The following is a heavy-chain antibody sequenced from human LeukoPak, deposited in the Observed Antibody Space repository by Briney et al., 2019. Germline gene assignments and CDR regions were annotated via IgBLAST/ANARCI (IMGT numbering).Heavy chain of an antibody. CDR1: GYTLTELS. V-gene: IGHV1-24*01. D-gene: IGHD1-14*01. J-gene: IGHJ5*02. Sequence: ASVKVSCKVSGYTLTELSMHWVRQAPGKGLEWMGGFDPEDGETTYAQKFQGRVTMTEDTSTDTAYMDLSSLRSEDTAVYYCVKPAHARGGPWFDPWGQGTLVTVSS. CDR2: FDPEDGET. CDR3: VKPAHARGGPWFDP.